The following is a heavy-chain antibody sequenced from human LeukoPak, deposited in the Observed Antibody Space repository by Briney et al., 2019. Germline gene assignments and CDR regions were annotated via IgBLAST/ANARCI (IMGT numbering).Heavy chain of an antibody. CDR2: IRYDGSNK. CDR3: ARSGYCSSTSCTDDYYYGMDV. Sequence: GGSLRLSCAASGFTFSSYGMHWVRQAPGKGLEWVAFIRYDGSNKYYADSVKGRFTISRDNAKNSLYLQMNSLRAEDTAVYYCARSGYCSSTSCTDDYYYGMDVWGQGTTVTVSS. CDR1: GFTFSSYG. V-gene: IGHV3-30*02. J-gene: IGHJ6*02. D-gene: IGHD2-2*01.